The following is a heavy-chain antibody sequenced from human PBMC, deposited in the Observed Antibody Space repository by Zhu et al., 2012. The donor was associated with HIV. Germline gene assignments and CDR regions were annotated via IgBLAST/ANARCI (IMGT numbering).Heavy chain of an antibody. V-gene: IGHV4-39*07. CDR1: SGSFNSSSYY. J-gene: IGHJ4*02. D-gene: IGHD1-26*01. CDR2: IHYSGRT. Sequence: QVHLQESGPGLVKPSETLSLTCTVSSGSFNSSSYYWGWIRQPPGKGLEWVGSIHYSGRTYYNPSLKSRVTISVDTSKNQFSLKLSSVTAADTAVYYCARRGVYSGSYYLDYWGRGTLVTVSS. CDR3: ARRGVYSGSYYLDY.